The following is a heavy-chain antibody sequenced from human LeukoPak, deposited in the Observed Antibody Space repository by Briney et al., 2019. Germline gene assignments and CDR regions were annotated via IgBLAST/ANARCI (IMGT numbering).Heavy chain of an antibody. V-gene: IGHV4-59*10. CDR3: ARDQGYGDYDLDY. CDR2: IYTSGST. D-gene: IGHD4-17*01. Sequence: SETLSLTCAVYGGSFSGYYWSWIRQPPGKGLEWIGRIYTSGSTNYNPSLKSRVTISVDTSKNQFFLKLSSVTAADTAVYYCARDQGYGDYDLDYWGQGTLVTVSS. CDR1: GGSFSGYY. J-gene: IGHJ4*02.